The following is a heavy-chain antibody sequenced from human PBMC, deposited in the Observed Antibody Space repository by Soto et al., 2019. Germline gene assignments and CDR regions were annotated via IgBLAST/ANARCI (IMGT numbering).Heavy chain of an antibody. CDR2: INAGNGNT. CDR1: GYTFTSYA. Sequence: QVQLVQSGAEVKKPGASVKVSCKASGYTFTSYAIHWVRQAPGQRLEWMAWINAGNGNTRYSRQFQDRVTLTRDTYASTAYMDLSRLTSEDTALYYCARGGDGALIVDWGQGTLVTVSS. D-gene: IGHD1-26*01. V-gene: IGHV1-3*01. CDR3: ARGGDGALIVD. J-gene: IGHJ4*02.